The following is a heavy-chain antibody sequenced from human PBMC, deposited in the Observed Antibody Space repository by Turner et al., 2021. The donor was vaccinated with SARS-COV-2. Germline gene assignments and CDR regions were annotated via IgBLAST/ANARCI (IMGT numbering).Heavy chain of an antibody. J-gene: IGHJ6*02. D-gene: IGHD5-18*01. CDR1: GGSISRSSYY. CDR3: ARLMDTAMDYYGMDV. V-gene: IGHV4-39*01. Sequence: QLQLQESGPGLVQPSETLSLTCSVSGGSISRSSYYWGWIRQPPGKGVEWIGNIYYSGSTYYNPSLKGRVTISVDTSKNQFSLKLSSVTAADTAVYYCARLMDTAMDYYGMDVWGQGTTVTVSS. CDR2: IYYSGST.